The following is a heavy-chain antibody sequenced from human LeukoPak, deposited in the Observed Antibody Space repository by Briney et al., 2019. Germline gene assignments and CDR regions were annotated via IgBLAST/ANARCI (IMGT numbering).Heavy chain of an antibody. CDR2: ISSSSSYI. CDR3: ARTSVRGVIPYYYGMDV. V-gene: IGHV3-21*01. Sequence: GSLRLXXXASGXTFSSXSMNWVRQAPGKGLEWVSSISSSSSYIYYADSVKGRFTISRDNAKNSLYLQMNSLRAEDTAVYYCARTSVRGVIPYYYGMDVWGQGTTVTVSS. J-gene: IGHJ6*02. CDR1: GXTFSSXS. D-gene: IGHD3-10*02.